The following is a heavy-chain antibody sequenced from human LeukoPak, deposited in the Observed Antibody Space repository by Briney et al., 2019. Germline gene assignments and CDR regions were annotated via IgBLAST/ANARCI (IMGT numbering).Heavy chain of an antibody. CDR2: IKEDGNEK. CDR3: ARSKRVWFGVGGAFDI. CDR1: GFNFSRYW. D-gene: IGHD3-10*01. J-gene: IGHJ3*02. V-gene: IGHV3-7*01. Sequence: WGSLRLSCATSGFNFSRYWINWVRQAPGKGLEWVANIKEDGNEKFYLDSVKGRFAISRDTAKKSEHLQMNSLRAEDTAVYYCARSKRVWFGVGGAFDIWGQGTMVTVSS.